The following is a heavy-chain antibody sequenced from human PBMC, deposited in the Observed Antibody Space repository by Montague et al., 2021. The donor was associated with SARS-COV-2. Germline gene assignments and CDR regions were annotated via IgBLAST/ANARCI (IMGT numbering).Heavy chain of an antibody. D-gene: IGHD5/OR15-5a*01. J-gene: IGHJ4*02. Sequence: SETLSLTCLVSGGTISTDNLYWYWARIRQPPGKGLEWIGSIFHNGDSYYNPSLNTRVTISIDTSRNHFSLSLTSVTAPDTAVYYCARHVSNLRAAADYFDYWGQGTPVTVSS. CDR1: GGTISTDNLYWY. V-gene: IGHV4-39*01. CDR3: ARHVSNLRAAADYFDY. CDR2: IFHNGDS.